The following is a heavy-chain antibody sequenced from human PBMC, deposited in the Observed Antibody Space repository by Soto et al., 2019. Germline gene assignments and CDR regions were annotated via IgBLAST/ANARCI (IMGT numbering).Heavy chain of an antibody. J-gene: IGHJ4*01. CDR3: VKLGGFDS. CDR2: ITSDGNTT. D-gene: IGHD3-16*01. CDR1: GLTFTKYW. V-gene: IGHV3-74*03. Sequence: GGSLRLSCTASGLTFTKYWMHWVRQAPGKGLVWVSHITSDGNTTTYADSVKGRFTVSRDNDKNKVYLQMDSLRAEDTAVYYCVKLGGFDSWGQGTLVTVSS.